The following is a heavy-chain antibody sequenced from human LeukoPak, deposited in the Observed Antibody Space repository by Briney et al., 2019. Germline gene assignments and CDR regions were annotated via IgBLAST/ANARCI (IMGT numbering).Heavy chain of an antibody. Sequence: GGSLRLSCAASGFTFSDYYMSCIRQAPGKGLEWVSYISSSGSTIYYADSVKGRFTISRDNAKNSLYLQMNSLRAEDTAVYYCARERRSYYDSSGYNGYFDYWGQGTLVTVSS. V-gene: IGHV3-11*01. CDR1: GFTFSDYY. D-gene: IGHD3-22*01. J-gene: IGHJ4*02. CDR2: ISSSGSTI. CDR3: ARERRSYYDSSGYNGYFDY.